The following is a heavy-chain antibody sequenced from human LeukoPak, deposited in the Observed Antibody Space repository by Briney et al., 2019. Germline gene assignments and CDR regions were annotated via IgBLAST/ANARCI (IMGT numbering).Heavy chain of an antibody. CDR2: IYYSGST. V-gene: IGHV4-59*12. J-gene: IGHJ3*02. D-gene: IGHD3-16*02. CDR1: GGSISSYY. CDR3: ARDFRTFGGVIVYDAFDI. Sequence: SETLSLTCTVSGGSISSYYWSWIRQPPGKGLEWIGYIYYSGSTNYNPSLKSRVTISVDTSKNQFSLKLSSVTAADTAVYYCARDFRTFGGVIVYDAFDIWGQGTMVTVSS.